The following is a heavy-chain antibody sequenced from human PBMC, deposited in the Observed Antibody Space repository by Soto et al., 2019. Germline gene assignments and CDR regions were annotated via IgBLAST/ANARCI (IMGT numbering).Heavy chain of an antibody. CDR2: VIPLFDTA. J-gene: IGHJ6*02. CDR3: ATGGHNDGYNFYHGMDV. CDR1: GGIFTNNA. D-gene: IGHD5-18*01. V-gene: IGHV1-69*01. Sequence: QVQVVQSGAEVKKPGSSVKVSCKVSGGIFTNNAISWVRQAPGQGLEWLGGVIPLFDTAYYAQIFRGRLRISAGGATNTAYMVLRGLTSADTAVYFCATGGHNDGYNFYHGMDVWGQGTTVTVS.